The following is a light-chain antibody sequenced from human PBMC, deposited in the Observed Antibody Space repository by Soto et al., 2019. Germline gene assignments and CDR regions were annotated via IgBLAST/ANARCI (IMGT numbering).Light chain of an antibody. CDR1: QGVSSY. J-gene: IGKJ5*01. CDR2: DAS. CDR3: QQRSNWPPIT. V-gene: IGKV3-11*01. Sequence: EIVLTQSPATLSLSPGERATLSFRASQGVSSYLAWYQQGPGQAPRLLIYDASNRATGIPARFSGSGSGTDFTLTISSLEPEDFAVYYCQQRSNWPPITFGQGTRLEIK.